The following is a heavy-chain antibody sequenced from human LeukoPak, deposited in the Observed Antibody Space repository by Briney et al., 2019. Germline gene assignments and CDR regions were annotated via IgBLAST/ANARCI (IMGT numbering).Heavy chain of an antibody. V-gene: IGHV1-2*02. D-gene: IGHD3-22*01. CDR3: ARGGSSGYYPNYYYYYMDV. CDR1: GYTFTGYY. CDR2: INPNSGGT. Sequence: GASVKVSCKASGYTFTGYYMHWVRQAPGQGLEWMGWINPNSGGTNYAQKFQGRVTMTRDTSISTAYMELSRLRSDDTAVYYCARGGSSGYYPNYYYYYMDVWGKGTTVTVSS. J-gene: IGHJ6*03.